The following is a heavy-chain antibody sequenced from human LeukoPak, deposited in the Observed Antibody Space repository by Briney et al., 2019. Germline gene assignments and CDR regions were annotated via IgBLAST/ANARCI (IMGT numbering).Heavy chain of an antibody. CDR1: GGSFSGYY. CDR3: ARVAYYDFWSGYYMVNWFGP. Sequence: SETLSLTCAVYGGSFSGYYWSWMRQPPGKGLEWIGEINHSGSTKHNPCLKSRVTISVDTSKNQFSLKLSSVTAADTAVSYCARVAYYDFWSGYYMVNWFGPWGQGTLVTVSS. V-gene: IGHV4-34*01. D-gene: IGHD3-3*01. J-gene: IGHJ5*02. CDR2: INHSGST.